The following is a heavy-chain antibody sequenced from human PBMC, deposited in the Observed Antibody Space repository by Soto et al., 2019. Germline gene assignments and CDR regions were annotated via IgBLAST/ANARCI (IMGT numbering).Heavy chain of an antibody. V-gene: IGHV4-61*01. CDR1: GGSVSSGSYY. Sequence: SETLSLTCTVSGGSVSSGSYYWSWIRQPPGKGLEWIGYIYYSGSTNYTPSLKSRVTISVDTSKNQFSLKLSSVTAADTAVYYCARDGIVLVPAAMPEAYYYGMDVWGQGTTVTVSS. CDR2: IYYSGST. CDR3: ARDGIVLVPAAMPEAYYYGMDV. J-gene: IGHJ6*02. D-gene: IGHD2-2*01.